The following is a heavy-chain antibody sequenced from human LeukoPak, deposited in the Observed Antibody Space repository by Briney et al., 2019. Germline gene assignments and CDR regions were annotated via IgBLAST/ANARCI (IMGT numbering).Heavy chain of an antibody. V-gene: IGHV5-51*01. D-gene: IGHD1-26*01. CDR1: GYSFTSYW. CDR3: ARQSTDIVRATEEVY. CDR2: IYPGDSDT. Sequence: GESLKISCKGSGYSFTSYWIGWVRQMPGKGLEWMGIIYPGDSDTRYSPSFQGQVTISADKSISTAYLQWSSLKASDTAMYYCARQSTDIVRATEEVYWGQGTLVTVSS. J-gene: IGHJ4*02.